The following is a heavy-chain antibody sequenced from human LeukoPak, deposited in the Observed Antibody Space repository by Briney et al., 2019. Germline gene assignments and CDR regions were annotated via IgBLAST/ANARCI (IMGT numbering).Heavy chain of an antibody. J-gene: IGHJ2*01. D-gene: IGHD3-3*02. V-gene: IGHV3-53*01. CDR2: LYSGSDT. Sequence: GGSLTLSCAASGFSVSTKYMNWVRQAPGKGLEWVSILYSGSDTYYADSVEGRFIISRDSSKNTLFLQMNDLRVEDTAVYYCARVGDHFHWYLDLWARGTLVTISS. CDR1: GFSVSTKY. CDR3: ARVGDHFHWYLDL.